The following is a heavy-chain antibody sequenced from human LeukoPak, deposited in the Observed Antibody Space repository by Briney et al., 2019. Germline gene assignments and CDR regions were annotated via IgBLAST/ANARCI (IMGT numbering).Heavy chain of an antibody. V-gene: IGHV3-30*02. CDR1: GFTFSGSG. Sequence: PGGSLRLSCAASGFTFSGSGMHWVRQAPGKGLEWVAFIRYHGSDKYYADSVKDRFTISRDNSKNTLYLQMNSLRPENTSVYFCARSPTSWYFDYWCQGTLVSVSS. D-gene: IGHD2-2*01. CDR2: IRYHGSDK. J-gene: IGHJ4*02. CDR3: ARSPTSWYFDY.